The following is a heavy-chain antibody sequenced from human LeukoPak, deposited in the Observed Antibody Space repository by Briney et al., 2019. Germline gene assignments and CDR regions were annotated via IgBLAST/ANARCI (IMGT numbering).Heavy chain of an antibody. CDR2: IIPIFGTA. CDR1: GYTFTSYD. V-gene: IGHV1-69*13. CDR3: ARDRYSSGWYAVLNY. Sequence: SVKVSCKASGYTFTSYDISWVRQAPGQGLEWMGGIIPIFGTANYAQKFQGRVTITADESTSTAYMELSSLRSEDTAVYYCARDRYSSGWYAVLNYWGQGTLVTVSS. D-gene: IGHD6-19*01. J-gene: IGHJ4*02.